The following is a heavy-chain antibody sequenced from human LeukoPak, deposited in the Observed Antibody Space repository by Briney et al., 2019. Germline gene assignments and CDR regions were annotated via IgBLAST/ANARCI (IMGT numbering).Heavy chain of an antibody. V-gene: IGHV3-11*01. CDR3: ARGPGYAYDDY. Sequence: PGGSLRLSCAVSGISVSNNYMSWIRQAPGKGLEWVSYISSSGSTIYYADSVKGRFTISRDNAKNSLYLQMNSLRAEDTAVYYCARGPGYAYDDYWGQGTLVTVSS. CDR2: ISSSGSTI. CDR1: GISVSNNY. J-gene: IGHJ4*02. D-gene: IGHD5-12*01.